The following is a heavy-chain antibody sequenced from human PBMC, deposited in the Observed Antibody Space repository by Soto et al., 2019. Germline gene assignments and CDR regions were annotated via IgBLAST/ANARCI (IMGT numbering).Heavy chain of an antibody. D-gene: IGHD6-13*01. CDR3: ARYSNNWFQTEGMDV. Sequence: QVQLQESGPGLVKASETLSLTCTVSVDSITTYYWSWIRQLAGKGLEWIGRIDTSGNTNYNPSLKSRVTMSVDTSKKQFSLKLTSVTAADTAVYYCARYSNNWFQTEGMDVWGQGTTVTVSS. CDR2: IDTSGNT. J-gene: IGHJ6*02. CDR1: VDSITTYY. V-gene: IGHV4-4*07.